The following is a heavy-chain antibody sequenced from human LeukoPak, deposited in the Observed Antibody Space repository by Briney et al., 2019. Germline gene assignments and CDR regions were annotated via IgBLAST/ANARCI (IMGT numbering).Heavy chain of an antibody. CDR3: AKGPLRGTAAAIDY. Sequence: PGKSLRLSCAASGFTFNNYGMHRVRQAPGKGLEWVAVISYDGRNKHYPDSVKGRFTISRDISTDTLWLQMDSLRTEVTAVFYCAKGPLRGTAAAIDYWGQGTLVTVSS. CDR2: ISYDGRNK. V-gene: IGHV3-30*18. CDR1: GFTFNNYG. D-gene: IGHD2-2*01. J-gene: IGHJ4*02.